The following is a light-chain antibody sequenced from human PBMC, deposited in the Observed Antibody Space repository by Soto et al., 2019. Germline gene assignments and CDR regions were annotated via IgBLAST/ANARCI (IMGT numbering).Light chain of an antibody. CDR3: QQYDSSPWT. CDR1: QSVSRNF. Sequence: EIVLTQSPGTLSLSPGERATLSCRASQSVSRNFLAWYQQKPGQAPRLLIYGASSRATGIPDRFSGSESGTDFTLTISRLEPEDFAVYYCQQYDSSPWTFGQGTKVEIK. J-gene: IGKJ1*01. CDR2: GAS. V-gene: IGKV3-20*01.